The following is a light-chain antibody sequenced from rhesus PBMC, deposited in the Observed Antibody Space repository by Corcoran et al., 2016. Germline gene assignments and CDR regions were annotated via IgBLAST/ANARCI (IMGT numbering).Light chain of an antibody. Sequence: DIVMTQSPDSLAVSLGERVTINCRSSKSLLYTSHNNNYLAWYQQKPVQAPKLLIYWASTRESGVPNRVSGRGSGTDFTLTISGLQAEVVAVYHGQQYYRAPLTFGGGTKVEIK. V-gene: IGKV4-1*01. J-gene: IGKJ4*01. CDR2: WAS. CDR1: KSLLYTSHNNNY. CDR3: QQYYRAPLT.